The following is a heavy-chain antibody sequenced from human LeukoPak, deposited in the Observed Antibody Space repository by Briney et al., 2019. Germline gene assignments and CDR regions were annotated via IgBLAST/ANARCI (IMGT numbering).Heavy chain of an antibody. CDR2: ISGSGSTI. Sequence: GGSLRLSCAASGFTFSDYYMSWIRQAPGKGLECISYISGSGSTIYYADSVKGRFTISRDNAKNSLYLQMNSLRAEDTAVYYCARDPMIAHDAFDIWGQGTMVTVSS. CDR1: GFTFSDYY. CDR3: ARDPMIAHDAFDI. D-gene: IGHD3-22*01. J-gene: IGHJ3*02. V-gene: IGHV3-11*04.